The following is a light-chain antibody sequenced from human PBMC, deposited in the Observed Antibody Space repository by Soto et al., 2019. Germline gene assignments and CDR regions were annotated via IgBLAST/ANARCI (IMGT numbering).Light chain of an antibody. V-gene: IGKV3-15*01. CDR1: QRVFHS. CDR3: QQYHTWPA. J-gene: IGKJ4*02. CDR2: GAY. Sequence: EIVMTQSPATLSVSPGKRVTLSCRASQRVFHSLALNQHKPGQAPRLLIYGAYTRANGIPARFSGSGSGTDFTLTISILQSEDFAIYFCQQYHTWPAFGRCTRGEIK.